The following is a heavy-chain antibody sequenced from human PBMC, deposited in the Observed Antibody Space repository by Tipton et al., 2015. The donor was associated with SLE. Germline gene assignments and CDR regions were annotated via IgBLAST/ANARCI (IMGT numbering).Heavy chain of an antibody. J-gene: IGHJ5*02. CDR1: GFTLSSYA. V-gene: IGHV3-30*17. Sequence: SLRLSCEASGFTLSSYALHWVRQSPGKGLQWVAVISYDGTNKYYADSVKGRFSISRDNSKNTLFLQMNSLRPEDTAVYYCARDYQDHTLIFKNWFDAWGQGTVVTVSA. D-gene: IGHD2-21*02. CDR3: ARDYQDHTLIFKNWFDA. CDR2: ISYDGTNK.